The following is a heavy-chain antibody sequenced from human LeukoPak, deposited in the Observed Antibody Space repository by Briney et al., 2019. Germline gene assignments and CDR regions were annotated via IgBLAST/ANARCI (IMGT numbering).Heavy chain of an antibody. D-gene: IGHD2-15*01. CDR3: TRAPYCSGGSCYDY. V-gene: IGHV3-49*04. CDR1: GFTFGDYA. Sequence: GGSLRLSCTASGFTFGDYAMSWVRQAPGKGLEWVGFIRSKAYGGTTEYAASVKGRFTISRDDSKSIAYLQMNSLKTEDTAVYYYTRAPYCSGGSCYDYWGQGTLVTVSS. CDR2: IRSKAYGGTT. J-gene: IGHJ4*02.